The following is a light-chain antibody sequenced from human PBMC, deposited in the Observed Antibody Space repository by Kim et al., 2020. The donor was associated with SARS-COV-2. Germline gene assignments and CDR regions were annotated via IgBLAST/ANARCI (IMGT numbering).Light chain of an antibody. V-gene: IGKV1-27*01. J-gene: IGKJ1*01. Sequence: SPSSVDRVSVTSRASQGIINYFAWYQQKPGEPPKLLIYAASALQSGVPSLFSGSGSGIDFTLAIRILQPEYVATYYCQNYNSPPGFGQGTKVDIK. CDR1: QGIINY. CDR3: QNYNSPPG. CDR2: AAS.